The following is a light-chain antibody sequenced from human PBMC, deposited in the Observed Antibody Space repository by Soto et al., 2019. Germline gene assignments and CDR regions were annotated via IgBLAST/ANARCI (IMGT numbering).Light chain of an antibody. CDR2: DVV. V-gene: IGLV2-11*01. J-gene: IGLJ2*01. CDR1: GSDVGTYHY. CDR3: CSYAGSDIVV. Sequence: QSVLTQPRSVSGSPXXSXTISCTGTGSDVGTYHYVSWYQQYPGKAPKLMIYDVVKRPSGVPDRFSGSKSGNTASLTISGLQAEDEADYYCCSYAGSDIVVFGGGTKVTVL.